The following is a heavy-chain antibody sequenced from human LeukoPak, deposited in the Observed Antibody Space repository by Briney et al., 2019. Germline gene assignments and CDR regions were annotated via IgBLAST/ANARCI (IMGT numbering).Heavy chain of an antibody. Sequence: SVKVSCKASGGTFSSYAISWVRQAPGQGLEWMGRIIPIFGTANYAQKFQGRVTITTEESTSTAYMELSSLRSEDTAEYYCARDPSGYDFWFDPWGQGTLVTVSS. D-gene: IGHD5-12*01. CDR3: ARDPSGYDFWFDP. CDR1: GGTFSSYA. J-gene: IGHJ5*02. V-gene: IGHV1-69*05. CDR2: IIPIFGTA.